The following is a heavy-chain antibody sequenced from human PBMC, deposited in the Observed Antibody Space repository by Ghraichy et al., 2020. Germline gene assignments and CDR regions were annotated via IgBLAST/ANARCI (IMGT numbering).Heavy chain of an antibody. CDR3: ARTRITMIVVVITPDAFDI. CDR1: GYTFTSYG. Sequence: ASVKVSCKASGYTFTSYGISWVRQAPGQGLEWMGWISAYNGNTNYAQKLQGRVTMTTDTSTSTAYMELRSLRSDDTAVYYCARTRITMIVVVITPDAFDIWGQGTMVTVSS. V-gene: IGHV1-18*01. CDR2: ISAYNGNT. J-gene: IGHJ3*02. D-gene: IGHD3-22*01.